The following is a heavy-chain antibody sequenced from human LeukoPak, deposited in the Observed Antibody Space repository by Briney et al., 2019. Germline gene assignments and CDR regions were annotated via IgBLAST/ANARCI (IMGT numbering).Heavy chain of an antibody. CDR1: GGSISSHY. CDR3: ARGLVRGVGWFDP. Sequence: PSETLSLTCTVSGGSISSHYWSWIRQPPGKGLEWIGYVYYSGSTNYNPSLKSRVTISVDTSKNQFSLKLSSVTAADTAVYYCARGLVRGVGWFDPWGQGTLVTVSS. V-gene: IGHV4-59*11. D-gene: IGHD3-10*01. CDR2: VYYSGST. J-gene: IGHJ5*02.